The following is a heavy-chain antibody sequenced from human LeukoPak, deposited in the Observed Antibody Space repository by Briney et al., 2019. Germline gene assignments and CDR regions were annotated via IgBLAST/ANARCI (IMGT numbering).Heavy chain of an antibody. CDR2: ISGSGVAT. J-gene: IGHJ4*02. D-gene: IGHD3-10*01. CDR3: ARGGVDYYGSGTYYLMYYFDY. V-gene: IGHV3-23*01. Sequence: GGSLRLSCAASGVTFNTYGMSGVRQAPGKGLEWGSGISGSGVATYYADSVKGRFTISRDDPHNTLYLKMTSLSAEDTAVYFCARGGVDYYGSGTYYLMYYFDYWGQGALVTVSS. CDR1: GVTFNTYG.